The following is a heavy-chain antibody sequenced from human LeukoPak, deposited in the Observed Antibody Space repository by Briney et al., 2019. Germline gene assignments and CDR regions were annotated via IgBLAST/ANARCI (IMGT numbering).Heavy chain of an antibody. CDR2: IYSGGYT. CDR3: ASAIGSIWYEFDY. J-gene: IGHJ4*02. CDR1: GFTFNNNY. D-gene: IGHD6-13*01. Sequence: PGGSLRLSCAASGFTFNNNYMSWVRQAPGRGLEWVSVIYSGGYTYYAGSVKGRFTISRDNSKNTLYLQMNSLRAEDTAVYYCASAIGSIWYEFDYWGQGTLVTVSS. V-gene: IGHV3-53*01.